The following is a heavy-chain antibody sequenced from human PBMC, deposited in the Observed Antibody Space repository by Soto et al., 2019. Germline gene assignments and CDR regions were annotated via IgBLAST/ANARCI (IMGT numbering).Heavy chain of an antibody. J-gene: IGHJ4*02. CDR1: GDIFTTYA. V-gene: IGHV1-69*01. CDR2: IKPAIGSA. CDR3: ARGLLVGHETVDY. D-gene: IGHD1-26*01. Sequence: QVPVVQSRAEVKEPGSSVKVSCKASGDIFTTYAINWVRQAPGQGLVWMGGIKPAIGSANYAPTFQGRLTITADDLTATAYMDLTSLTSEDTAVYYCARGLLVGHETVDYWGQGTLVTV.